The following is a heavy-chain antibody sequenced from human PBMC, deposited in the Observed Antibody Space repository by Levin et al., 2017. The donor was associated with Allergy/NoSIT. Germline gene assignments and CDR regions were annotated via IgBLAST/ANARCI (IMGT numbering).Heavy chain of an antibody. Sequence: GESLKISCAASGFTFSSYAMSWVRQAPGKGLEWVSAISGSGGSTYYADSVKGRFTISRDNSKNTLYLQMNSLRAEDTAVYYCAKCLDFWSGYSSFYYYYGMDVWGQGTTVTVSS. CDR2: ISGSGGST. V-gene: IGHV3-23*01. CDR1: GFTFSSYA. CDR3: AKCLDFWSGYSSFYYYYGMDV. D-gene: IGHD3-3*01. J-gene: IGHJ6*02.